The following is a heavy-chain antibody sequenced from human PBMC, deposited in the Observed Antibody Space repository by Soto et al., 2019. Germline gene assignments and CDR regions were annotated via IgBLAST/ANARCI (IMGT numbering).Heavy chain of an antibody. J-gene: IGHJ4*02. Sequence: SETLSLTCAVYGGSFSGYYWSWIRQPPGKGLEWIGYIYYSGSTNYNPSLKSRVTISVDTSKNQFSLKLSSVTAADTAVYYCARAYGGTAFDYWGQGTLVTVSS. CDR3: ARAYGGTAFDY. CDR2: IYYSGST. D-gene: IGHD4-17*01. CDR1: GGSFSGYY. V-gene: IGHV4-59*01.